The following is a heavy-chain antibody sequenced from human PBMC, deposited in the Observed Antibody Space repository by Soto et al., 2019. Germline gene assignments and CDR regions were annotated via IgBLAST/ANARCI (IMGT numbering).Heavy chain of an antibody. CDR1: GFTFSSYA. CDR3: AKVSGGGRGYYYYGMDV. D-gene: IGHD2-15*01. Sequence: GGSLRLSCAASGFTFSSYAMSWVRQAPGKGLEWVSAISGSGGSTYYADSVKGRFTISRDNSKNTLYLQMNSLRAEDTAVYYCAKVSGGGRGYYYYGMDVWGQGTTVTVS. V-gene: IGHV3-23*01. J-gene: IGHJ6*02. CDR2: ISGSGGST.